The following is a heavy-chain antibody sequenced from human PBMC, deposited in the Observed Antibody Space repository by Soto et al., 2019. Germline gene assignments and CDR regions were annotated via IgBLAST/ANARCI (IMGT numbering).Heavy chain of an antibody. CDR1: GGSISSDYYY. CDR2: IYYSGRT. D-gene: IGHD6-6*01. J-gene: IGHJ4*02. CDR3: AGELSNSPEYFDF. V-gene: IGHV4-30-4*01. Sequence: SETLSLACTVSGGSISSDYYYWSWIRQPPGKCLEWIGYIYYSGRTAYNPSLKSRIIIXXXTXXXXXSLSLXSLNXADTAVYYCAGELSNSPEYFDFWGLGTLVT.